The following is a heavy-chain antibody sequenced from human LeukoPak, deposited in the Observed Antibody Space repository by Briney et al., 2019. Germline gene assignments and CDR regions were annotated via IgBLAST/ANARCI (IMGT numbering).Heavy chain of an antibody. CDR3: ARDFVSGAFDI. J-gene: IGHJ3*02. D-gene: IGHD3-10*01. V-gene: IGHV3-21*01. Sequence: PGGSLRLSCAASGFTFSSYSMNWVRQAPGKGLEWVSSISSSSSYIYYADSVKGRFTVSRDNAKNSLYLQMNSLRAEDTAVYYCARDFVSGAFDIWGQGTMVTVSS. CDR1: GFTFSSYS. CDR2: ISSSSSYI.